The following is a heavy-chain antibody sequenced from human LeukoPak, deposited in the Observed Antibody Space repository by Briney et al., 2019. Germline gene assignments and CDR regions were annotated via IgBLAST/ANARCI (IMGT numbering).Heavy chain of an antibody. Sequence: ASVKVSCKASGYTFTDYYMHWVRQAPGQGLEWMGWINPNSGGTNYAQKFQGRVTMTRDTSINTAYMELSRLRSDDTAVYYCARDPSTYEEQLAFDYWGQGTLDTVSS. CDR2: INPNSGGT. J-gene: IGHJ4*02. CDR3: ARDPSTYEEQLAFDY. CDR1: GYTFTDYY. V-gene: IGHV1-2*02. D-gene: IGHD3-3*01.